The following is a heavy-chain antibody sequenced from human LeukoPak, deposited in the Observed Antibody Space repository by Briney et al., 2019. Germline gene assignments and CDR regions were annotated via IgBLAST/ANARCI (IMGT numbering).Heavy chain of an antibody. J-gene: IGHJ4*02. D-gene: IGHD3-10*01. CDR1: GDSISGYY. Sequence: SETLSLTCTVSGDSISGYYWSWIRQPPGKGLEWIGYIYTTGGTDYNPSLESRVTISLDMSKKQFSLQLISVTPADTAVYYCATRVFRSGSPFEYSGQGILVTVSS. CDR2: IYTTGGT. V-gene: IGHV4-4*09. CDR3: ATRVFRSGSPFEY.